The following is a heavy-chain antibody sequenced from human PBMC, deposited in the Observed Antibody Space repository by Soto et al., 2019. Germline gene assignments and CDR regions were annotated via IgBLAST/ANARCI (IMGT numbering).Heavy chain of an antibody. Sequence: EASVKVSCKASGYTFTSYGISWVRQAPGQGLEWMGWISAYNGNTNYAQKLQGRVTMTTDTSTSTAYMELRSLRSDDTAVYYCAREFRFWSGYPVYGMDVWGQGTTVTVSS. CDR3: AREFRFWSGYPVYGMDV. CDR2: ISAYNGNT. V-gene: IGHV1-18*04. D-gene: IGHD3-3*01. CDR1: GYTFTSYG. J-gene: IGHJ6*02.